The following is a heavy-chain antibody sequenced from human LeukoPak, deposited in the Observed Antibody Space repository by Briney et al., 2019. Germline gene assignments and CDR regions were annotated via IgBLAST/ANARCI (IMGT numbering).Heavy chain of an antibody. CDR2: IYYSGST. CDR3: ARDLSLNWFDP. D-gene: IGHD2/OR15-2a*01. J-gene: IGHJ5*02. V-gene: IGHV4-59*01. Sequence: PSQTLSLTCTVSGGSISSYYWSWIRQPPGKGLEWIGYIYYSGSTNYNPSLKSRVTISVDTSKNQFSLKLSSVTAADTAVYYCARDLSLNWFDPWGQGTLVTVSS. CDR1: GGSISSYY.